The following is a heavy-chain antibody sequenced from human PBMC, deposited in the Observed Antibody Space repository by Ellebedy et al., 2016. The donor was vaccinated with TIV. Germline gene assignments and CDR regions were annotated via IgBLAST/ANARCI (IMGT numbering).Heavy chain of an antibody. D-gene: IGHD2-8*01. Sequence: ASVKVSXXASGYTFTSYYMHWVRQAPGQGLEWMGIINPSGGSTSYAQKFQGRVTMTEDTSTDTAYMELSSLRSEDTAVYYCATELLGASENPSPGWDAIRVSRFDPWGQGTLVTVSS. CDR1: GYTFTSYY. V-gene: IGHV1-46*01. J-gene: IGHJ5*02. CDR2: INPSGGST. CDR3: ATELLGASENPSPGWDAIRVSRFDP.